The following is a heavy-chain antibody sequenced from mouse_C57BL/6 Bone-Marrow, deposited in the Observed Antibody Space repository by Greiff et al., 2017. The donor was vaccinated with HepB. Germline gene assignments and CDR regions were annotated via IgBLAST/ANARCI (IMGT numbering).Heavy chain of an antibody. CDR3: ARGDSGPHVGYFDV. CDR1: GYTFTSYT. Sequence: QVQLQQPGAELARPGASVKMSCKASGYTFTSYTMHWVKQRPGQGLEWIGYINPSSGYTKYNQKFKDKATLTADKSSSTAYMQLSSLTSEDSAVYYCARGDSGPHVGYFDVWGTGTTVTVSS. V-gene: IGHV1-4*01. D-gene: IGHD3-3*01. J-gene: IGHJ1*03. CDR2: INPSSGYT.